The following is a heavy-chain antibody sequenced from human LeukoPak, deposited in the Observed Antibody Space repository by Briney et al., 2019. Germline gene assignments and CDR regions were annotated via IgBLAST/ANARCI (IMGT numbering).Heavy chain of an antibody. Sequence: GGSLRLSCAASGFTFSSYGMHWVRQAPGKGLEWVAVISYDGSNKYYADSVKGRFTISRDNSKNTLYLQMNSLRAEDTAVYYCAREGGAKYNWFDPWGQGTLVTVSS. J-gene: IGHJ5*02. CDR2: ISYDGSNK. V-gene: IGHV3-30*03. CDR1: GFTFSSYG. CDR3: AREGGAKYNWFDP. D-gene: IGHD3-16*01.